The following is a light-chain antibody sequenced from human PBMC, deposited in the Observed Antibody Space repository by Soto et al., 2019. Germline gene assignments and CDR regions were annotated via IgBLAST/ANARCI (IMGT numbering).Light chain of an antibody. Sequence: DIQMTQSPSSLSASVGDRVTITCRASQRISGYLNWYQQKPGEAPKLLIYASSGLQSGVPSRCSGSGSGTDLTLTISSLQPEDFATYYCQQSYISPLYTFGQGTKLEIK. J-gene: IGKJ2*01. V-gene: IGKV1-39*01. CDR1: QRISGY. CDR3: QQSYISPLYT. CDR2: ASS.